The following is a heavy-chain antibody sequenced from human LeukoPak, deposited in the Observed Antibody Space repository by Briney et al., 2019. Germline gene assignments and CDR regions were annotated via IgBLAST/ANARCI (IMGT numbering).Heavy chain of an antibody. J-gene: IGHJ6*03. CDR2: ISYDGSNK. D-gene: IGHD6-13*01. V-gene: IGHV3-30*04. CDR1: GFTFSSYA. CDR3: ARRGWSSWYRYYYYYMDV. Sequence: GGSLGLSCAASGFTFSSYAMHWVRQAPGKGLEWVAVISYDGSNKYYADSVKGRFTISRDNSKNTLYLQMNSLRAEDTAVYYCARRGWSSWYRYYYYYMDVWGKGTTVTVSS.